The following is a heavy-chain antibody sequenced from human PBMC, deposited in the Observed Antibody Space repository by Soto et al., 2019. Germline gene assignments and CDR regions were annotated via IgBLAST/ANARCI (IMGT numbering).Heavy chain of an antibody. CDR2: IGTAGDT. Sequence: GGSLRLSCSASGFTFSSYDMHWVRQGPGKGLEWVSAIGTAGDTNYAGSVNGRFTISRENAKNSLYLQMNSLRAGDTAVYYCTREQSDDNYFDPWGQGTLVTVSS. D-gene: IGHD6-19*01. CDR3: TREQSDDNYFDP. CDR1: GFTFSSYD. V-gene: IGHV3-13*04. J-gene: IGHJ5*02.